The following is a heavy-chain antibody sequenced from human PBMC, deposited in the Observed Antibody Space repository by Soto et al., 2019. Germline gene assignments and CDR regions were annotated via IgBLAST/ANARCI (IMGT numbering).Heavy chain of an antibody. CDR3: ATPSGTTRWDAFDI. CDR2: FDPEDGET. J-gene: IGHJ3*02. V-gene: IGHV1-24*01. D-gene: IGHD1-26*01. Sequence: ASVKVSCKVSGYTLTELSMHWVRQAPGKGLEWMGGFDPEDGETIYAQKFQGRVTMTEDTSTDTAYMELSSLRSEDTAVYYCATPSGTTRWDAFDIWGQGTMVTVSS. CDR1: GYTLTELS.